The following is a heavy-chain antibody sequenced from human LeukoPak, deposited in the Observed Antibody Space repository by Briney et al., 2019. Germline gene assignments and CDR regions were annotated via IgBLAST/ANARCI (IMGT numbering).Heavy chain of an antibody. D-gene: IGHD3-3*01. V-gene: IGHV3-23*01. J-gene: IGHJ6*03. CDR1: GFTFSSYA. CDR2: MSGSGSTI. Sequence: GTSLRLSCTASGFTFSSYAMAWVRQAPGKGLEWVAGMSGSGSTIYYADSVKGRFNISRDNAIHTLFLQMNSLRAEDTAVYYCASWHYDFWSGLNYMDVWGKGTTVTVSS. CDR3: ASWHYDFWSGLNYMDV.